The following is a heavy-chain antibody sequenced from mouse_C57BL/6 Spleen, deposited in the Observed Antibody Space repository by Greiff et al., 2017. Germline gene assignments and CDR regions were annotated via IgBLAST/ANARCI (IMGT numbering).Heavy chain of an antibody. CDR1: GYSITSGYD. CDR2: ISYSGST. CDR3: ARDNPLYYYAMDY. V-gene: IGHV3-1*01. J-gene: IGHJ4*01. Sequence: DVQLQESGPGMVKPSQSLSLTCTVTGYSITSGYDWHWIRHFPGNKLEWMGYISYSGSTNYNPSLKSRISITHDTSKNHFFLKLNSVTTEDTATYYCARDNPLYYYAMDYWGQGTSVTVSS.